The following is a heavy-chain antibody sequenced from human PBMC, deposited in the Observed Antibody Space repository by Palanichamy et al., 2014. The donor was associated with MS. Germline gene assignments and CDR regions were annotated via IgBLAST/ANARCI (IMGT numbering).Heavy chain of an antibody. CDR3: ATEVPLVAVGTGWFDP. Sequence: QVQLQESGPGLVKPSQTLSLTCTVSGGSISSGSYYWSWIRQPAGKGLEWIGRINATGSTNYNPSLKSRVTISVDTSKNQFSLKLSSVTAADTAVHYCATEVPLVAVGTGWFDPWGQGTLVTVSS. CDR1: GGSISSGSYY. J-gene: IGHJ5*02. D-gene: IGHD6-13*01. V-gene: IGHV4-61*02. CDR2: INATGST.